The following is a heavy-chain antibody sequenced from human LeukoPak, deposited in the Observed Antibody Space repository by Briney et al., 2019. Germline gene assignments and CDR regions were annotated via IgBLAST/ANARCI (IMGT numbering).Heavy chain of an antibody. V-gene: IGHV4-4*02. Sequence: SGTLSLTCAVSGDSISSSNWWSWVRQPPGKGLEWIGEIYHSGSTNYNPSLKSRVTISVDKSKNQLSLKLSSVTAADTAVYYCARSIPPGYFDWFDAFDIWGQGTMVTVSS. CDR2: IYHSGST. CDR3: ARSIPPGYFDWFDAFDI. CDR1: GDSISSSNW. J-gene: IGHJ3*02. D-gene: IGHD3-9*01.